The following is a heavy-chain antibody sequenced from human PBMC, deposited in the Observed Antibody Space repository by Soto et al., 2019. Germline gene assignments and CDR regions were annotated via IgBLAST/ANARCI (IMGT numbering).Heavy chain of an antibody. J-gene: IGHJ4*02. Sequence: QLQLQESGSGLVKPSQNLSLPCAVSGGSISSGGYSWSWIRQPPGKGLEWYGYIDHSGSTYYNPSLKRRVKISVDRSKNQFSLKLSSVTAADTPVYYCARAGGLGAVAVHCWGEGTLVTVSS. CDR3: ARAGGLGAVAVHC. D-gene: IGHD6-19*01. CDR1: GGSISSGGYS. V-gene: IGHV4-30-2*01. CDR2: IDHSGST.